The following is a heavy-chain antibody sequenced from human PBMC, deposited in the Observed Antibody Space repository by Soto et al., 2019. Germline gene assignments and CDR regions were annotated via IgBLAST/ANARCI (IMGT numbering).Heavy chain of an antibody. CDR1: GGSFSGYY. J-gene: IGHJ6*03. CDR3: ARGGYDGSGRLLYYYLAV. CDR2: INHSGST. Sequence: PSETLSLTCAVYGGSFSGYYWSWIRQPPGKGLEWIGEINHSGSTNYNPSLKSRVTISVDTSKNQFSLKLSSVTAADTAVYYCARGGYDGSGRLLYYYLAVWGKGTTVTVAS. V-gene: IGHV4-34*01. D-gene: IGHD3-10*01.